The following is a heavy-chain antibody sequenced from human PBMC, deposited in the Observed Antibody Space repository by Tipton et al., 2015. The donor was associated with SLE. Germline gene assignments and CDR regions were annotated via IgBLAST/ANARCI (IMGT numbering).Heavy chain of an antibody. CDR3: ATRTMKGTFDY. CDR2: INHSGST. V-gene: IGHV4-34*01. Sequence: TLSLTCTVSGGSISSYYWSWIRQPPGKGLEWIGEINHSGSTNYNPSLKSRVTISVDTSKNQFFLKLSSVTAADTAVYYCATRTMKGTFDYWGQGTLVTVSS. J-gene: IGHJ4*02. CDR1: GGSISSYY. D-gene: IGHD3-22*01.